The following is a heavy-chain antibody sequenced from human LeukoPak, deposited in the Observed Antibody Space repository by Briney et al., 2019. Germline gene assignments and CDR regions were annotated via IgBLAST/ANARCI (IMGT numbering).Heavy chain of an antibody. D-gene: IGHD6-6*01. J-gene: IGHJ2*01. V-gene: IGHV1-46*01. Sequence: VSVKVSCKASGYTFTSYYMHWVRQAPGQGLEWMGIINPSGGSTSYAQKFQGRVTMTRDTSTSTVYMELSSLRSEDTAVYYCARDASNWYFDLWGRGTLVTVSS. CDR2: INPSGGST. CDR1: GYTFTSYY. CDR3: ARDASNWYFDL.